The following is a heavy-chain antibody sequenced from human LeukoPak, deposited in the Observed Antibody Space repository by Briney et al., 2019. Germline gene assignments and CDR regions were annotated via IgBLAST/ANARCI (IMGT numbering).Heavy chain of an antibody. J-gene: IGHJ5*02. D-gene: IGHD2-15*01. CDR1: GGSISSYY. CDR2: IYYSGST. Sequence: PSETLSLTCTVSGGSISSYYWSWIRQPPGKGLEWIGYIYYSGSTNYNPSLKSRVTISVDTSKNQFSLKLSSVTAADTAVYYCARRVVVVAASWFDPWGQGTLVTVSS. V-gene: IGHV4-59*08. CDR3: ARRVVVVAASWFDP.